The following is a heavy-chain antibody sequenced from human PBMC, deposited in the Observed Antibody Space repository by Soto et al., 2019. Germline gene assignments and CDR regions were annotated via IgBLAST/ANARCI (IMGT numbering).Heavy chain of an antibody. J-gene: IGHJ5*02. Sequence: SETLSLTCTVSGGSVSSGSYYWTWIRQPPGKGLEWIGNIYYSGGTNYNPSLKSRVTISVDTSKNQFSLKLSSVTAADTAVYFCARDTRMVRGVVSNWFDPWGQGTLVTVSS. CDR1: GGSVSSGSYY. D-gene: IGHD3-10*01. V-gene: IGHV4-61*01. CDR2: IYYSGGT. CDR3: ARDTRMVRGVVSNWFDP.